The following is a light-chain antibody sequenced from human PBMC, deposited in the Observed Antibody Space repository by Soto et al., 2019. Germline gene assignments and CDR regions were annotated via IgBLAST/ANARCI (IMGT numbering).Light chain of an antibody. CDR3: LPSSTWPPLYT. CDR1: QSVSSY. J-gene: IGKJ2*01. CDR2: DAS. V-gene: IGKV3-15*01. Sequence: EIVMTQSPATLSVSLGERVTLSCRASQSVSSYLAWYQQKPGQAPRLLISDASTRATDIPDRFSGSGSGTDFTLTISSLQSTDLAVYYCLPSSTWPPLYTFGQGTKLEIK.